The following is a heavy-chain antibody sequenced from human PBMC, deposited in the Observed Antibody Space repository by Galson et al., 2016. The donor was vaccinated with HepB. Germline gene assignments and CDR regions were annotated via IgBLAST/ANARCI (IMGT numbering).Heavy chain of an antibody. D-gene: IGHD5-18*01. CDR1: GYRFTSSW. J-gene: IGHJ4*02. CDR2: IYLGDFDT. V-gene: IGHV5-51*01. CDR3: TSGVETAGNFDY. Sequence: QSGAEVKKPGESLKISCYHSGYRFTSSWIGWVRQMPGKGLEWMGTIYLGDFDTRYSPSLQGQVTISVDKSISTAFLQWSSLNALDSAMYYCTSGVETAGNFDYWGQGTLVTVSS.